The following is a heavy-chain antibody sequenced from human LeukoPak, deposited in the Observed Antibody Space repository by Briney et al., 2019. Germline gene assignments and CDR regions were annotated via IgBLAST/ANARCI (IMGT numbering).Heavy chain of an antibody. CDR3: ASGGYCSGGSCYYNWFDP. V-gene: IGHV4-59*01. Sequence: PSETLSLTCTVSGGSINNYYWSWIRQPPGKGLEWIGYIHYSGSTNYNPSLKSRVTISVDTSKNDFSLKLSSVTAADTAVYYCASGGYCSGGSCYYNWFDPWGQGTLVTVSS. D-gene: IGHD2-15*01. CDR2: IHYSGST. CDR1: GGSINNYY. J-gene: IGHJ5*02.